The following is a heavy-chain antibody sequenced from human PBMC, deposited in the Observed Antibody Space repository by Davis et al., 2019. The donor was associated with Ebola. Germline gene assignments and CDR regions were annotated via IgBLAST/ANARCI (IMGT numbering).Heavy chain of an antibody. CDR3: ARSLLGYYYYGMDV. J-gene: IGHJ6*02. V-gene: IGHV3-21*01. CDR2: ISISSSYI. CDR1: GFTFSSYS. Sequence: GGSLRLSCAASGFTFSSYSMHWVRQAPGKGLEWVSSISISSSYIYYADSVKGRFTISRDNAKNSLYLQMNSLRAEDTAVYYCARSLLGYYYYGMDVWGQGTTVTVSS.